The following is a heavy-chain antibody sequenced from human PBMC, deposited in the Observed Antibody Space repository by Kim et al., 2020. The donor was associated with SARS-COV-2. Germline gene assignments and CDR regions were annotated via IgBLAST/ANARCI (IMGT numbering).Heavy chain of an antibody. CDR3: LREEVG. CDR2: INEDGSEK. Sequence: GGSLRLSCTDSRFTFSTHWMSWVRQAPGKGLEWVANINEDGSEKNYVDSVKGRFSISRDTSKKSLYLEMNSLRGEDTAVYYCLREEVGWGQGTRVTVS. CDR1: RFTFSTHW. V-gene: IGHV3-7*03. J-gene: IGHJ4*02.